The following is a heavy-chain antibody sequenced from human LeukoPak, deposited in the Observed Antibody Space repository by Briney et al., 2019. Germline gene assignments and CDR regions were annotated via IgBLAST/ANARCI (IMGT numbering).Heavy chain of an antibody. V-gene: IGHV4-39*07. CDR2: IYYSGST. CDR3: ARSSGMDV. CDR1: GGSISSSSYY. D-gene: IGHD3-10*01. Sequence: PSETLSLTCTVSGGSISSSSYYWGWIRQPPGKGLEWIGSIYYSGSTYYNPSLKSRVTISVDTSKNQFSLKLSSVTAADTAVYYCARSSGMDVWGKGTTVTVSS. J-gene: IGHJ6*03.